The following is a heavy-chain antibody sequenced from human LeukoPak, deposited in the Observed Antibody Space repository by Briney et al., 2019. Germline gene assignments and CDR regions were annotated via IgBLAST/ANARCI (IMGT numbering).Heavy chain of an antibody. Sequence: GGSLRLSCAASGFIFSSYSMSWVRQAPGKGLEWVSVITGSGGNTYYADSVKGRFPISKDNSKNTVYLQMSSLRVDDTAVYYCAKAASSSWPSYYYGMDVWGQGTTVTVSS. CDR1: GFIFSSYS. CDR2: ITGSGGNT. J-gene: IGHJ6*02. D-gene: IGHD6-13*01. V-gene: IGHV3-23*01. CDR3: AKAASSSWPSYYYGMDV.